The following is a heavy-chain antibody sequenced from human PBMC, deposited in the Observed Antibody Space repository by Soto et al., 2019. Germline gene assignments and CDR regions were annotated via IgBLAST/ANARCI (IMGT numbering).Heavy chain of an antibody. CDR1: GYTFNTYY. D-gene: IGHD2-21*02. CDR3: ARGGHIAVVTASFDN. J-gene: IGHJ4*02. Sequence: QVQLVQSRGEVRKPGASVKVSCKPSGYTFNTYYLHWLRQAPGQALEWMGVIHPSGGGTTYAQKFLGRVTVTRDTSTTTVFMELSSLRSDDTAVYYCARGGHIAVVTASFDNWGQGTLVTVSS. V-gene: IGHV1-46*02. CDR2: IHPSGGGT.